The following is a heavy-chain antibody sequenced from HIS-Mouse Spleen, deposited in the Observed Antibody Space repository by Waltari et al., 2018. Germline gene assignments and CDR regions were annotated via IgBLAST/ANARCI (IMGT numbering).Heavy chain of an antibody. CDR2: INYSGRT. CDR3: AREIPYSSSWYDWYFDL. V-gene: IGHV4-39*07. D-gene: IGHD6-13*01. CDR1: GGSISSSSSY. J-gene: IGHJ2*01. Sequence: QLQLQESGPGLVKPSETLSLTCTVSGGSISSSSSYWGWIRQPPGKGLEGIGSINYSGRTYYNPSLKSRVTIAVDTSKNQFSRKLSSVTAADTAVYYCAREIPYSSSWYDWYFDLWGRGTLVTVSS.